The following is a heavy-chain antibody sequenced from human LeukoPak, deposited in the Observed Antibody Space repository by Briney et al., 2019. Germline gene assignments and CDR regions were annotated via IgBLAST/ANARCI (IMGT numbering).Heavy chain of an antibody. CDR2: IYYSRST. J-gene: IGHJ4*02. D-gene: IGHD5-24*01. CDR1: GASISSGGYY. Sequence: SETLSLTCTVSGASISSGGYYWNWIRQPPGKGLEWIGYIYYSRSTSYSPSLKSRLTIPVDTSKNQFSLKLSSVTAADTAVYYCARDGYNSGCFDYWGQGTLVTVSS. CDR3: ARDGYNSGCFDY. V-gene: IGHV4-30-4*01.